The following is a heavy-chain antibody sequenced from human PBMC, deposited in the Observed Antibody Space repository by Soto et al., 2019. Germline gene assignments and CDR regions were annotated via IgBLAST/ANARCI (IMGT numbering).Heavy chain of an antibody. V-gene: IGHV2-5*02. CDR3: ARDSTGWYGFDY. CDR1: GFSLNTRGVG. D-gene: IGHD6-19*01. CDR2: IYWDDDK. J-gene: IGHJ4*02. Sequence: QITLKESGPTLVKPTQTLTLTCTFSGFSLNTRGVGVGWIRQPPGKALEWLALIYWDDDKRYSSSLKSRLTITKDTSKNQVILTMTNMDPVDTATYYCARDSTGWYGFDYWGQGTLVTVSS.